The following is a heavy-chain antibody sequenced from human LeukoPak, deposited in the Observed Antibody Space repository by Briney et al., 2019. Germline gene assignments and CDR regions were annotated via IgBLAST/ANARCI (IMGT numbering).Heavy chain of an antibody. CDR2: TRNEANSYTT. Sequence: PGGSLRLSCAASGFSFSDHYMDWVRQAPGKGLEWVGRTRNEANSYTTEYAASVKGRFTISREDSKNSLYLQMNSLKTEDTAVYYCVRVRYSYGYGYFDYWGQGTLVTVSS. J-gene: IGHJ4*02. D-gene: IGHD5-18*01. CDR1: GFSFSDHY. CDR3: VRVRYSYGYGYFDY. V-gene: IGHV3-72*01.